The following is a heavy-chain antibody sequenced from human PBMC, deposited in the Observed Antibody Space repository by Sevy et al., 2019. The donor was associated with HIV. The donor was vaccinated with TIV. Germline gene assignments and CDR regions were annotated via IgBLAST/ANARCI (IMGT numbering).Heavy chain of an antibody. D-gene: IGHD6-19*01. V-gene: IGHV3-30*18. CDR3: AKDLRAGIAVAGAFDI. CDR1: GFTFSSYG. CDR2: ISYDGSNK. Sequence: GGSLRLSCAASGFTFSSYGMHWVRQAPGKGLEWVAVISYDGSNKYYADSLKGRFTISRDNSKNTLYLQMNSLRAEDTAVYYCAKDLRAGIAVAGAFDIWGQGTMVTVSS. J-gene: IGHJ3*02.